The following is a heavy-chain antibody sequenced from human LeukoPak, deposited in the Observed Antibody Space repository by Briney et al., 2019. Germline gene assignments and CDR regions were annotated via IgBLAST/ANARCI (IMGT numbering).Heavy chain of an antibody. CDR1: GYSFTSNW. Sequence: AGESLKISCKGSGYSFTSNWIGWVRQMPGKGLEWMGVIYPSDSDTRYSPSFQGQVTISADKSISTAYLQWRSLKVSDSAMYYCARLTAVVTFDYWGQGTLVTVPS. CDR2: IYPSDSDT. D-gene: IGHD4-23*01. V-gene: IGHV5-51*01. J-gene: IGHJ4*02. CDR3: ARLTAVVTFDY.